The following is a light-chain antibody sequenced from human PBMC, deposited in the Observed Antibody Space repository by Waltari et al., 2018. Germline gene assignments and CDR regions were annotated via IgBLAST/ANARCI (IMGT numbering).Light chain of an antibody. Sequence: QSVLTQPPSVYGAPRERVTISCSGNSSNIGNNVLNWYQQLPGKAPKLLIYYDDLVPSGVSDRFSGSKSGTSASLAITGLQSDDEADYYCAAWDDSLNGQVFGTGTKVTVL. CDR1: SSNIGNNV. J-gene: IGLJ1*01. V-gene: IGLV1-36*01. CDR2: YDD. CDR3: AAWDDSLNGQV.